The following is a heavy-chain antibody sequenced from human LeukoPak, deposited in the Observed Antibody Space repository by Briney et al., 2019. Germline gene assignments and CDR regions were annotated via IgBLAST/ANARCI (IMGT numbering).Heavy chain of an antibody. D-gene: IGHD6-13*01. V-gene: IGHV3-49*04. CDR3: TRGPGVAAAGSYFQH. J-gene: IGHJ1*01. CDR1: GFTPSSYW. Sequence: GGSLRLSCAVSGFTPSSYWMHWVRRAPGKGLEWVGFIRSKAYGGTTEYAASVKGRFTISRDDSKSIAYLQMNSLKTEDTAVYYCTRGPGVAAAGSYFQHWGQGTLVTVSS. CDR2: IRSKAYGGTT.